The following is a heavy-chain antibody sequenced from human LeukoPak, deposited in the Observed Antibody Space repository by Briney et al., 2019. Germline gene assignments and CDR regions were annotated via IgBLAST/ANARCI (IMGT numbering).Heavy chain of an antibody. CDR1: GVSISSGYY. D-gene: IGHD6-13*01. J-gene: IGHJ4*02. CDR3: ARVTGYMTEDYFDY. CDR2: IYYSGST. V-gene: IGHV4-61*01. Sequence: SETLSLTCTVSGVSISSGYYWGWIRQPPGKGLEWIGYIYYSGSTNYNPSLKSRVTISVDTSKNQFSLRLSSVTAADTAVYYCARVTGYMTEDYFDYWGQGTLITVSS.